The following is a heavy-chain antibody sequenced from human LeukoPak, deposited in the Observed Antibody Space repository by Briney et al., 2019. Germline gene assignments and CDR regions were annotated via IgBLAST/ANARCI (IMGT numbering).Heavy chain of an antibody. CDR1: GYTFTGYY. CDR2: INPNSGGT. Sequence: ASVKASCKASGYTFTGYYMHWVRQAPGPGLEWMGWINPNSGGTNYAQKFQGRVTMTRDTSISTAYMELSRLRSDDTAVYYCARGGRWIAVAGLAHNWFDPWGQGTLVTVSS. J-gene: IGHJ5*02. D-gene: IGHD6-19*01. V-gene: IGHV1-2*02. CDR3: ARGGRWIAVAGLAHNWFDP.